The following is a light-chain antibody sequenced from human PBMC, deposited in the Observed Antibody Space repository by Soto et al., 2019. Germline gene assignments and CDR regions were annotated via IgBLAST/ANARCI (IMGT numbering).Light chain of an antibody. CDR1: QGISSY. CDR2: AAS. Sequence: MTQSPSSLSASTGDRVTITCRASQGISSYLAWYQQKPGKAPKLLIYAASTLQSGVPSRFSDSGSGTDFTLTISCLQSEDFATYYCQQYYSYPPTFGPGTKVDIK. CDR3: QQYYSYPPT. J-gene: IGKJ3*01. V-gene: IGKV1-8*01.